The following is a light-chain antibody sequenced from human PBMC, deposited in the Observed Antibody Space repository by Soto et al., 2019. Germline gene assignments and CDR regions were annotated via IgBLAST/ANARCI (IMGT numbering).Light chain of an antibody. CDR1: QSVSSSY. CDR3: QQYGSSRWT. J-gene: IGKJ1*01. Sequence: EIVLTQSPGTLSLSPEERATVSCRASQSVSSSYLVWYQQKPGQAPRLLIYGASSRATCIPDRFIGSGSGTDFTLTISRLEPEDFAVYYCQQYGSSRWTFGQGAKVDIK. V-gene: IGKV3-20*01. CDR2: GAS.